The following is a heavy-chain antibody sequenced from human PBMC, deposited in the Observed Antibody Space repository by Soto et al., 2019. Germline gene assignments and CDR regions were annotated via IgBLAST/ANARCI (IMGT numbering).Heavy chain of an antibody. D-gene: IGHD6-13*01. V-gene: IGHV3-11*06. CDR2: ISGTSDSI. CDR3: ARVVVLTAAGTTDF. J-gene: IGHJ4*02. CDR1: GFTFSDYY. Sequence: QVQLVESGGGLVTPGGSLRLSCAASGFTFSDYYMSWIRQVPGKGLEWVAYISGTSDSIPYADSVKGRFTISRDNARNSLYLQMNSLRVEDTAVYYCARVVVLTAAGTTDFWGQGTLVTVSS.